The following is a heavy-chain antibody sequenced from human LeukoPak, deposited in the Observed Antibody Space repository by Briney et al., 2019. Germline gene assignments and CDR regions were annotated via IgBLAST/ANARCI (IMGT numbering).Heavy chain of an antibody. Sequence: SEILSLTCAVDGGSLSGYYWSWIRQPPGKGLEWIGEINPTGSTNYNPSLKSRVTISADTSKSQFSLELSSVTAADTAVFYCARALSTVTTYFDSWGQGTLVTVSS. J-gene: IGHJ4*02. CDR2: INPTGST. D-gene: IGHD4-17*01. V-gene: IGHV4-34*01. CDR3: ARALSTVTTYFDS. CDR1: GGSLSGYY.